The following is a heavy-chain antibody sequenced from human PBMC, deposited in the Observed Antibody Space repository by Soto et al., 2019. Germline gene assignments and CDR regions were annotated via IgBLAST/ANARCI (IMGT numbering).Heavy chain of an antibody. CDR3: ARMATFGSLNWFDP. CDR2: MNPGSGDT. CDR1: VYIFTNHD. V-gene: IGHV1-8*01. J-gene: IGHJ5*02. Sequence: ASVKVSCKSSVYIFTNHDVSCVRPAPGQGLEWMGWMNPGSGDTGYAQKFQGRVTMTRDISTATAYMELSSLRSDDTATYYCARMATFGSLNWFDPWGQGTRVNVS. D-gene: IGHD3-16*01.